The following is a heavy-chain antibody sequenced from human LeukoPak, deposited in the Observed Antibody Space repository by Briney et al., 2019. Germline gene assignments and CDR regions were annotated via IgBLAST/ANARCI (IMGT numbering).Heavy chain of an antibody. V-gene: IGHV1-24*01. CDR1: GYTLTELS. CDR3: ASLEGYCSGGSCYSADY. Sequence: ASVKVSCKVSGYTLTELSMHWVRQAPGKGLEWMGGFDPEDGETIYAQKFQGRVTMTEDTSTDTAYMELSSLRSEDTAVYYCASLEGYCSGGSCYSADYWGQGTLVTVSS. J-gene: IGHJ4*02. CDR2: FDPEDGET. D-gene: IGHD2-15*01.